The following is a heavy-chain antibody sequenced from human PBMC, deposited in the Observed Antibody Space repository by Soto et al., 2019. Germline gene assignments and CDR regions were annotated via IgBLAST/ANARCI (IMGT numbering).Heavy chain of an antibody. V-gene: IGHV4-59*01. CDR3: ARVGRDSSGYYYVPYYYGMDV. D-gene: IGHD3-22*01. J-gene: IGHJ6*02. Sequence: QVQLQESGPGLVKPSETLSLTCTVSGGSISSYYWSWIRQPPGKGLEWIGYIYYSGSTNYNPSLKSRVTISVDTSKNQFSLQLSSVTAADTAVYYCARVGRDSSGYYYVPYYYGMDVWGQGTTVTVSS. CDR1: GGSISSYY. CDR2: IYYSGST.